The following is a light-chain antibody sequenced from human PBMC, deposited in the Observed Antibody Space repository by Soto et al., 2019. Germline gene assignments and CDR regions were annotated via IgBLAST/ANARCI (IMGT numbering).Light chain of an antibody. CDR1: QGISNY. CDR3: QKYNTAPQA. Sequence: DIQMTQSPSSLSASVGDRVTITCRASQGISNYLAWYQQKAGEVPKLLIYAASTLQSGVPSRFSGRGSGKDFTLTISSLQPEDVATYYCQKYNTAPQAFGQGTKVEIK. CDR2: AAS. V-gene: IGKV1-27*01. J-gene: IGKJ1*01.